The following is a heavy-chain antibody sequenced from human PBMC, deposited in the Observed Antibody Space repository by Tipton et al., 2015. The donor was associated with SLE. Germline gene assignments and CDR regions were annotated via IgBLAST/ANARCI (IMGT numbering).Heavy chain of an antibody. D-gene: IGHD1-26*01. V-gene: IGHV4-61*01. CDR1: GVSISSNIYY. CDR3: ARGGSGNFDL. CDR2: IYDSAGP. Sequence: TLSLTCTISGVSISSNIYYWSWIRQPPGKGPEWIGYIYDSAGPNSSPSLKSRVTISEDTSKNQFSLKLSSVTAADTAVYYCARGGSGNFDLWGRGTLVTVSS. J-gene: IGHJ2*01.